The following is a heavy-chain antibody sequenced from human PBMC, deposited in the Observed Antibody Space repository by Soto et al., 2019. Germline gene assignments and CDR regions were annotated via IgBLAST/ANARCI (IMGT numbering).Heavy chain of an antibody. D-gene: IGHD6-13*01. V-gene: IGHV1-69*08. CDR1: GGTFSSYT. Sequence: QVQLVQSGAEVKKPGSSVKVSCKASGGTFSSYTISWVRQAPGQGIEWMGRIIPILGIANYAQKFQGRVTITADKSTSTAYMELSSLRSEDTAVYYCARERAAAHLDYWGQGTLVTVSS. CDR3: ARERAAAHLDY. CDR2: IIPILGIA. J-gene: IGHJ4*02.